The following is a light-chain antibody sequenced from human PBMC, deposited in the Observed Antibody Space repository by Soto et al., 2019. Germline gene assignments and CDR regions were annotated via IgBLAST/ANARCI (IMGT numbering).Light chain of an antibody. Sequence: ENVLTQSPGTLSLSPGERATLSRRASQSVSSSYLAWYQQKPGQAPRLLIYGASSRATGIPDRFSGSGSGTDFTLTISRLEPEDFAVYYCQQYGSSPLTFGGGTKVDIK. CDR3: QQYGSSPLT. CDR1: QSVSSSY. CDR2: GAS. J-gene: IGKJ4*01. V-gene: IGKV3-20*01.